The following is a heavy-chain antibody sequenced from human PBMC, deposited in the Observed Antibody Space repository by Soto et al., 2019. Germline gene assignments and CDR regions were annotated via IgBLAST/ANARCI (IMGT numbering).Heavy chain of an antibody. CDR1: GYTFTSYG. V-gene: IGHV1-18*04. Sequence: EASVKVSCKASGYTFTSYGISWVRQAPVQGLEWMGWISAYNGNTNYAQKLQGRVTMTTDTSTSTAYMELRSLRSEDTAVYYCARDNPGWELTGYNWFDPWGQGTLATVSS. CDR2: ISAYNGNT. CDR3: ARDNPGWELTGYNWFDP. J-gene: IGHJ5*02. D-gene: IGHD1-26*01.